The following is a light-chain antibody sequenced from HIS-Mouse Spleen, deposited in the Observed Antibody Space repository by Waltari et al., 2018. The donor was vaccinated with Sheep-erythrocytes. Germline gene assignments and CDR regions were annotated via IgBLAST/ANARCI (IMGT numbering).Light chain of an antibody. CDR2: AAS. Sequence: AIRMTQSPSSFSASTGDRVTITCRASQGISSYLAWYQQKPGTAPKLLIYAASTLQSGVPSRFSCSGSGTDFTLTISCLQSEDFATYYCQQYYSYPPTFGQGTKVEIK. V-gene: IGKV1-8*01. CDR3: QQYYSYPPT. CDR1: QGISSY. J-gene: IGKJ1*01.